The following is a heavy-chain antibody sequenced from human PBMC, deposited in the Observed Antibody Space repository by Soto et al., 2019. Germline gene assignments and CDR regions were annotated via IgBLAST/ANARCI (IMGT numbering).Heavy chain of an antibody. CDR1: GGAFSGYY. CDR2: IKHSGST. V-gene: IGHV4-34*01. J-gene: IGHJ4*02. CDR3: AIHKSTGLFDY. Sequence: QVQLHQWGAGLLKPSDTLSLTCSVYGGAFSGYYWTWIRQPPGTGLEWLGEIKHSGSTNYNPSLKSRVTISVDMSKNQLSLHLTSVTAADTAVYYCAIHKSTGLFDYWGQGTLVTGSS. D-gene: IGHD2-8*02.